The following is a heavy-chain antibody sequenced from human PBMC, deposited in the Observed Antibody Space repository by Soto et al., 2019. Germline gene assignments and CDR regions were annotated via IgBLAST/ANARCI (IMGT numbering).Heavy chain of an antibody. Sequence: EVQLVESGGDLVQPGGSLRLSCAASGFPFSYYLMSWVRQAPGQGLEWVANIGQGGSEKDYMGSVKGRFTISRDNAKNSLYLQMDSMRVEDTAIDYCSRDICGRTSGWANWGQGTLVIVSS. CDR3: SRDICGRTSGWAN. J-gene: IGHJ4*02. CDR2: IGQGGSEK. V-gene: IGHV3-7*03. D-gene: IGHD1-26*01. CDR1: GFPFSYYL.